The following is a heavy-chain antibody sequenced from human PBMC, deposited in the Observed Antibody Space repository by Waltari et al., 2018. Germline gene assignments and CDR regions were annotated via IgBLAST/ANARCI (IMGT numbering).Heavy chain of an antibody. J-gene: IGHJ4*02. CDR2: INHSGST. Sequence: QVQLQQWGAGLLKPSETLSLTCAVYGGSFSGYYWRRNRQPPGTGLEWIGEINHSGSTDYKPALKSQVTISVDTSTYQFSLKLSSVTAADTAVYYYAGLIVVVPAGVDYWGQGTLVTVSS. CDR3: AGLIVVVPAGVDY. V-gene: IGHV4-34*01. D-gene: IGHD2-2*01. CDR1: GGSFSGYY.